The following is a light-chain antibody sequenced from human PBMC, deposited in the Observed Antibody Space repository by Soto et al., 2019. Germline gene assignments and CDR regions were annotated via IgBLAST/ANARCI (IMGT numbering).Light chain of an antibody. CDR3: QQYNNWPPIT. V-gene: IGKV3D-15*01. J-gene: IGKJ5*01. CDR2: GAS. Sequence: EIVMTQSPATLSVSPGERATLSGRASQSVSNNLAWYQQKPGQAPRLLIYGASNMATGIPARFSGSGSGTEFTLIISSLQSEDFAVYYCQQYNNWPPITFGQGTRLEIK. CDR1: QSVSNN.